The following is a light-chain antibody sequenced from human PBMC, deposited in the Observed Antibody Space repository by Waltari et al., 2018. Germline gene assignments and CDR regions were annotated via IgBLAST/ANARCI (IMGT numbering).Light chain of an antibody. CDR3: TSPTSSRTWV. Sequence: QSALTQPASVSGSPGQSITISCTGTSSDVGGYNYVSWYQHLPGTAPKVMIYEVHNRPSGVSNRCSGSKSGNTASLTISGLQAEDEADYYCTSPTSSRTWVFGGGTKLTVL. CDR2: EVH. V-gene: IGLV2-14*01. CDR1: SSDVGGYNY. J-gene: IGLJ3*02.